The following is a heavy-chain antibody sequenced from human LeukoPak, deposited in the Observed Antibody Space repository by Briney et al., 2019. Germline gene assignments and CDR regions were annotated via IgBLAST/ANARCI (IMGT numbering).Heavy chain of an antibody. CDR2: INPNSGGT. CDR3: EVSSCGGDCYLNY. Sequence: ASVKVSCKASGYTFTNYYMHWVRQAPGQGLEWMGWINPNSGGTNYAQKFQGWVTMTRDTSISTAYMELSRLRSDDTAVYYCEVSSCGGDCYLNYWGQGTLVTVSS. V-gene: IGHV1-2*04. J-gene: IGHJ4*02. D-gene: IGHD2-21*02. CDR1: GYTFTNYY.